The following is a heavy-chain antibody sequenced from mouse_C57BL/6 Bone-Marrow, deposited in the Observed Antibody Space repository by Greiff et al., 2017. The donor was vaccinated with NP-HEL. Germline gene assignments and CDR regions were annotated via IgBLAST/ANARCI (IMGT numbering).Heavy chain of an antibody. CDR3: ASYPWCAY. D-gene: IGHD5-5*01. CDR1: GYTFTSYG. J-gene: IGHJ3*01. Sequence: QVQLQQSGAELARPGASVKLSCKASGYTFTSYGISWVKQRTGQGLEWIGEIYPRSGNTYYNEKFKGKATLTADKSSSTAYMELRSLTSEDSAVYFCASYPWCAYWGQGTLVTVSA. CDR2: IYPRSGNT. V-gene: IGHV1-81*01.